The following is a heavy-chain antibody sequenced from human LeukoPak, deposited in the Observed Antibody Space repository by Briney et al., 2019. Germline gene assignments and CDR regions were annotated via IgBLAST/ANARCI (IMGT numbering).Heavy chain of an antibody. CDR3: AKDEGSSWYGSIPFDY. Sequence: GRSLRLSCAASGFTFSSYGMHWVRQAPGKGLEWVAVISYDGSNKYYADSVKGRFTISRDNSKNALYLRMNSLRAEDTAVYYCAKDEGSSWYGSIPFDYWGQGTLVTVSS. V-gene: IGHV3-30*18. CDR1: GFTFSSYG. D-gene: IGHD6-13*01. J-gene: IGHJ4*02. CDR2: ISYDGSNK.